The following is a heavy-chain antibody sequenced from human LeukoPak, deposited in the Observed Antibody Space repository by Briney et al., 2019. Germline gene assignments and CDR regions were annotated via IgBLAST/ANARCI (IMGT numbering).Heavy chain of an antibody. CDR3: ARVMITFGGPLDAFVI. J-gene: IGHJ3*02. CDR2: INHSGST. Sequence: SETLSLTCAVYGGSVSGYYWSWIRQPPGKGLEWIGEINHSGSTNYNPSLKSRVTISIDTSKNQFSLKLSSVTAADTAVYYCARVMITFGGPLDAFVIWGQGTMVTVSS. V-gene: IGHV4-34*01. D-gene: IGHD3-16*01. CDR1: GGSVSGYY.